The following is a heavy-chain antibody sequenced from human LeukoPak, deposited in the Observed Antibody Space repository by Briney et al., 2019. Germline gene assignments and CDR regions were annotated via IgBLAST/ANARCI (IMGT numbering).Heavy chain of an antibody. CDR1: GGSVSTYY. CDR2: IYYSGST. CDR3: ARENYYYMDV. V-gene: IGHV4-59*06. D-gene: IGHD5-24*01. J-gene: IGHJ6*03. Sequence: SETLSLTCTVSGGSVSTYYWSWIRQPAGKGLEWIGYIYYSGSTYYNPSLKSRVTISVDTSKNQFSLKLSSVTAADTAVYYCARENYYYMDVWGKGTTVTVSS.